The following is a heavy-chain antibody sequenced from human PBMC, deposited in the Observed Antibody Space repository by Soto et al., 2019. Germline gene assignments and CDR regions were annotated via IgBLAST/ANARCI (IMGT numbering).Heavy chain of an antibody. Sequence: SETLSLTCTVSGDSITSNSYFWAWIRQPPGKGLEWIGSICYSGTTYYNPSLKSRVTISVDRSKNQFSLKLSSVTAADTAVYYCARGRAAAVLNWFDPWGQGTLVTVSS. V-gene: IGHV4-39*01. CDR1: GDSITSNSYF. J-gene: IGHJ5*02. CDR3: ARGRAAAVLNWFDP. D-gene: IGHD6-13*01. CDR2: ICYSGTT.